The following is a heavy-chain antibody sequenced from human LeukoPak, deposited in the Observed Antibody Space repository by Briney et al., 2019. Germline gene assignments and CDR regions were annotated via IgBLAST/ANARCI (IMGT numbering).Heavy chain of an antibody. J-gene: IGHJ4*02. Sequence: PSETLSLTCSVSGDSITSGGYYWSWIRQPPGKGLEWIGYIFYTGSTYYNPSLTGRVAISVDISKNQFSLNLTSVTAADTAVYYCARDAAGKLGDYFDFWGQGTLVTVSS. CDR3: ARDAAGKLGDYFDF. CDR2: IFYTGST. D-gene: IGHD3-16*01. V-gene: IGHV4-30-2*01. CDR1: GDSITSGGYY.